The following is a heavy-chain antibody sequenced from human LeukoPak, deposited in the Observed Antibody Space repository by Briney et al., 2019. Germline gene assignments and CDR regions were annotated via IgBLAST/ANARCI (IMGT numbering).Heavy chain of an antibody. CDR3: TRVIWDY. CDR2: IYSDGNT. D-gene: IGHD3/OR15-3a*01. V-gene: IGHV3-66*01. J-gene: IGHJ4*02. CDR1: GFIVSNNY. Sequence: GGSLRLSCAASGFIVSNNYMSWVRQAPGKGLEWVSVIYSDGNTYYADSVKGRFTISRDNSTNIVYLQMNSLRAEDTAVYYCTRVIWDYWGQGTLVTVSS.